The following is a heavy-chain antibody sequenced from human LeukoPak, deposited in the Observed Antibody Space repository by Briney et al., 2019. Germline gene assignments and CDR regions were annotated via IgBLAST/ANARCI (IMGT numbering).Heavy chain of an antibody. V-gene: IGHV3-48*01. CDR2: ISSSGSTK. CDR3: ARGGLAIMGY. D-gene: IGHD3-16*01. J-gene: IGHJ4*02. Sequence: GGSLRLSCGASVNTFSSYSMNWVREAPWKGREWVLYISSSGSTKYYADSVKGRFTISRDNARNSLYLQMNSLRAEDTAVYFCARGGLAIMGYWGQGTLVTVSS. CDR1: VNTFSSYS.